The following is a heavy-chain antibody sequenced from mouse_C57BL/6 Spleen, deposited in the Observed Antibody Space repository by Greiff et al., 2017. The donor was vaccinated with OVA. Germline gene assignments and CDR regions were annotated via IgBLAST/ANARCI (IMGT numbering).Heavy chain of an antibody. D-gene: IGHD1-1*01. Sequence: VQLQQPGAELVMPGASVKLSCKASGYTFTSYWMHWVKQRPGQGLEWIGEIDPSDSYTNYNQKFKGKSTLTVDKSSSTAYMQLSSLTSEDSAVYYCARPHIGYGSSSYFDYWGKGTTLTVSS. CDR2: IDPSDSYT. CDR1: GYTFTSYW. CDR3: ARPHIGYGSSSYFDY. V-gene: IGHV1-69*01. J-gene: IGHJ2*01.